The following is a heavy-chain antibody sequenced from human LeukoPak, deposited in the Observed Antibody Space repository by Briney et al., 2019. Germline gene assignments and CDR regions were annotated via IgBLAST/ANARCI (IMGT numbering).Heavy chain of an antibody. D-gene: IGHD4-17*01. Sequence: GGSLRLSCAASGFTFDDYGMSWVRQAPGKGLEWVSGINWNGGSTGYADSVKGRFTISRDNAKNSLYLQMNSLRAEDTAVYYCARDRDLDGDYYYYGMDVWGQGTTVTVSS. CDR1: GFTFDDYG. CDR3: ARDRDLDGDYYYYGMDV. J-gene: IGHJ6*02. V-gene: IGHV3-20*04. CDR2: INWNGGST.